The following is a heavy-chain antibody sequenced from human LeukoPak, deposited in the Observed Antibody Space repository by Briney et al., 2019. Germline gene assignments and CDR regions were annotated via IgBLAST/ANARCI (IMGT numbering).Heavy chain of an antibody. CDR3: ARGTTPTLWSRPIDY. Sequence: PSETLSLTCTVSGGSISSSSYYWGWIRQPPGKGLEWIGSIYYSGSTYYNPSLKSRVTISVDTSKNQFSLKLSSVTAADTAVYYCARGTTPTLWSRPIDYWGQGTLVTVSS. V-gene: IGHV4-39*07. D-gene: IGHD3-3*01. J-gene: IGHJ4*02. CDR1: GGSISSSSYY. CDR2: IYYSGST.